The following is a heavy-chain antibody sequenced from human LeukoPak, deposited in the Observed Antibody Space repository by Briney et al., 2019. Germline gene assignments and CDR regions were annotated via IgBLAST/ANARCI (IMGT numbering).Heavy chain of an antibody. CDR3: ARGLRDSSGREYFQH. Sequence: ASVKVSCKASGYTFTRYDISWVRQAAGQGLEWMGWMNPNSGNTGYAQKFKGRVTMTGNTSINTAYMELSSLRSEDTAVYYCARGLRDSSGREYFQHWGQGTLVTVSS. CDR1: GYTFTRYD. V-gene: IGHV1-8*01. J-gene: IGHJ1*01. CDR2: MNPNSGNT. D-gene: IGHD3-22*01.